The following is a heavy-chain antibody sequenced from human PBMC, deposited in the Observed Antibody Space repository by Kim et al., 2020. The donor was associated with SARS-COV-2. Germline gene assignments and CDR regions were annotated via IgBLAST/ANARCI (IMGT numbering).Heavy chain of an antibody. CDR3: AKSGATYYDFWSGYYPISEPFDY. CDR1: GFTFSSYA. J-gene: IGHJ4*02. Sequence: GGSLRLSCAASGFTFSSYAMSWVRQAPGKGLEWVSAISGSGGSTYYADSVKGRFTISRDNSKNTLYLQMNSLRAEDTAVYYCAKSGATYYDFWSGYYPISEPFDYWGQGTLVTVSS. CDR2: ISGSGGST. D-gene: IGHD3-3*01. V-gene: IGHV3-23*01.